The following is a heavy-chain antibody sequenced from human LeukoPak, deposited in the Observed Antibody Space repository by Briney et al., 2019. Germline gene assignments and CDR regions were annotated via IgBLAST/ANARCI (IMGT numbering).Heavy chain of an antibody. CDR2: ISSSGSTI. D-gene: IGHD5-18*01. Sequence: PGGSLRLSCAASGFTFSSYEMNWVRQAPEKGLEWVSYISSSGSTIYYAYSVKGRFTISRDNSKNTLYLQMNSLRAEDTAVYYCARIYSYGLDYWGQGTLVTVSS. CDR3: ARIYSYGLDY. V-gene: IGHV3-48*03. J-gene: IGHJ4*02. CDR1: GFTFSSYE.